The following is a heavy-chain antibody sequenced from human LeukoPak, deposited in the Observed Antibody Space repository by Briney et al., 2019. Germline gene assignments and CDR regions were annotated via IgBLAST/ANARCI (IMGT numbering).Heavy chain of an antibody. J-gene: IGHJ4*02. D-gene: IGHD1-7*01. CDR1: GFIFSDQN. Sequence: GGSLRLSCAASGFIFSDQNMNWVRQAPGKGLEWVSSISRTSNYIYYADSVKGRFTISRDNSKNTLYLQMNSLRAEDTAVYYCARLRTNFFDYWGQGILVTVSS. CDR2: ISRTSNYI. V-gene: IGHV3-21*01. CDR3: ARLRTNFFDY.